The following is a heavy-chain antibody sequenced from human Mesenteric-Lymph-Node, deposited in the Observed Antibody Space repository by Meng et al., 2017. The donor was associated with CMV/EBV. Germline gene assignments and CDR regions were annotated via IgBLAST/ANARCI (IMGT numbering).Heavy chain of an antibody. V-gene: IGHV3-74*01. Sequence: GESLKISCAASGFTFSSYWMHWVRQAPGKGLVWVSRINSDGSSTSYADSVKGRFTISRDNAKNTLYLQMNSLRAEDTAVYYCARGGTVTTYLAFDIWGQGTMVTVSS. J-gene: IGHJ3*02. CDR3: ARGGTVTTYLAFDI. CDR2: INSDGSST. CDR1: GFTFSSYW. D-gene: IGHD4-17*01.